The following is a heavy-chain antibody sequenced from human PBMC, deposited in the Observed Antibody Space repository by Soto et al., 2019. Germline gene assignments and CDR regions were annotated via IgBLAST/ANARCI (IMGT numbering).Heavy chain of an antibody. CDR3: ARAGGTTVTGLWHFDS. CDR2: ICYDGTQK. V-gene: IGHV3-33*01. Sequence: QVHLEESGGGVVQPGRSLRLSCEASGFTFNTYSMHWVRQPPGKGLEWLAAICYDGTQKYYANSVKGRFIISRDNSKKTLYLEMNSLRAEDTAVYYCARAGGTTVTGLWHFDSWGQGTLVTVSS. J-gene: IGHJ4*02. D-gene: IGHD4-17*01. CDR1: GFTFNTYS.